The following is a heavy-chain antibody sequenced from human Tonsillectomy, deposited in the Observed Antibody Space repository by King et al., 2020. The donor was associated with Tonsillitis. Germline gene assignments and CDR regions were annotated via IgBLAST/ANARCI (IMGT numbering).Heavy chain of an antibody. D-gene: IGHD6-6*01. CDR2: ISWNSGSI. CDR3: AKDMGSSPARGGGMDV. J-gene: IGHJ6*02. Sequence: VQLVESGGGLVQPGRSLRLSCAASGFTFDDYAMHWVRQAPGKGLEWVSGISWNSGSIGYADSVKGRFTISRDNAKNSLYLQMNSLRAEDTALYYCAKDMGSSPARGGGMDVWGQGTTVTVSS. CDR1: GFTFDDYA. V-gene: IGHV3-9*01.